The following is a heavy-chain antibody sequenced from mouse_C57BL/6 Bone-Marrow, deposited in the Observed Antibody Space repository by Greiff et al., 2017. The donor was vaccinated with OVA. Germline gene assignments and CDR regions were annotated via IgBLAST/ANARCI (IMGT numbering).Heavy chain of an antibody. V-gene: IGHV1-80*01. CDR3: ARKGPIYDYGPWFAY. CDR2: IYPGDGDT. J-gene: IGHJ3*01. CDR1: GYAFSSYW. Sequence: VQLQQSGAELVKPGASVKISCKASGYAFSSYWMNWVKQRPGKGLEWIGQIYPGDGDTNYNGKFKGKATLTADKSSSTAYMQLSSLTSEDSAVYFCARKGPIYDYGPWFAYWGQGTLVTVSA. D-gene: IGHD1-1*01.